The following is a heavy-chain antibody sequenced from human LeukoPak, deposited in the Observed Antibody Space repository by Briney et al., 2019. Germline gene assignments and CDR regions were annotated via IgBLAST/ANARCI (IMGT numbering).Heavy chain of an antibody. Sequence: ASVKVSCKAFGYTFSDYFTHWVRQGPGQGLEWMGWINPNSGGSNSAQKFQGRVTMARDTSISTAYMELSSLRSDDTAVYYCARDLGDFYENNWALDYWGQGTLVTVSS. J-gene: IGHJ4*02. D-gene: IGHD2/OR15-2a*01. CDR3: ARDLGDFYENNWALDY. V-gene: IGHV1-2*02. CDR2: INPNSGGS. CDR1: GYTFSDYF.